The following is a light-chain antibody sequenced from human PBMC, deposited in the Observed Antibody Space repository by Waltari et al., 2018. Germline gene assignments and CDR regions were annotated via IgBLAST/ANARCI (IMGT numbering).Light chain of an antibody. CDR1: NSGSKS. CDR3: QVWDTSSDHPV. Sequence: SYELTQPPSVSVAPGKTARITCGGRNSGSKSVHWYQQKPGQAPVLVVYDDSDRPSGIPERLSVSNSGNTATLTITRVEAGDEADYYCQVWDTSSDHPVFGGGTKLTVL. V-gene: IGLV3-21*03. J-gene: IGLJ2*01. CDR2: DDS.